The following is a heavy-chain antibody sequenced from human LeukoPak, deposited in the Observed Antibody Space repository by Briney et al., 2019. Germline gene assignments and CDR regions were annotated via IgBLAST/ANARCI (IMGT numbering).Heavy chain of an antibody. Sequence: QLQLVQSGAGVVQPGRSLRLSCAACGFTFSSYGMHWVREAPGKGLEWVAVISYDGSNKYYADSVKGRFTISRDNSKTTLYLQMNSPRAEDTAVYYCAKDFGRSPTQGYYFDYWGQGTLVTVSS. CDR1: GFTFSSYG. J-gene: IGHJ4*02. CDR2: ISYDGSNK. V-gene: IGHV3-30*18. D-gene: IGHD3-3*01. CDR3: AKDFGRSPTQGYYFDY.